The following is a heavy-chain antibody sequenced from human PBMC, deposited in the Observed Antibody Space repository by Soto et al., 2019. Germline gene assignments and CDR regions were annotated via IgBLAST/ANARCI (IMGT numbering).Heavy chain of an antibody. D-gene: IGHD3-22*01. Sequence: SETLSLTCTVSGGSISSGDYYWSWIRQPPGKGLEWIGYIYYSGSTYYNPSLKSRVTISVDTSKNQFSLKLSSVTAADTAVYYCARAAYYDTDPGYWGQGALVTVSS. CDR3: ARAAYYDTDPGY. CDR1: GGSISSGDYY. CDR2: IYYSGST. J-gene: IGHJ4*02. V-gene: IGHV4-30-4*01.